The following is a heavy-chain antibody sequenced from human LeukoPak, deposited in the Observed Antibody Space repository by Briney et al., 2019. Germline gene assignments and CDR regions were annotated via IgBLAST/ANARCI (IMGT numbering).Heavy chain of an antibody. V-gene: IGHV3-23*01. Sequence: GGSLRLSCAASGFTFSSYVMNWVRQAPGEGLEWVSAISGSGATTYYADSVRGRFTISRDNSKNTLYLQMNSLRAEDTAVYYCAKKGTTSSWYYFDYWGQGTLVTVSS. D-gene: IGHD6-13*01. CDR3: AKKGTTSSWYYFDY. J-gene: IGHJ4*02. CDR2: ISGSGATT. CDR1: GFTFSSYV.